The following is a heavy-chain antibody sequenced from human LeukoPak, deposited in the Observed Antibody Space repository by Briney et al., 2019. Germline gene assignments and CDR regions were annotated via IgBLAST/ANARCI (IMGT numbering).Heavy chain of an antibody. J-gene: IGHJ5*02. CDR3: ARVRTDSSGWLRGRNWFDP. D-gene: IGHD6-19*01. CDR2: IYYSGST. CDR1: GGSISSYY. V-gene: IGHV4-59*01. Sequence: PSETLSLTCTVSGGSISSYYWSWIRQPPGKGLEWIGYIYYSGSTNYNPSLKSRVTISVDTSKNQFSLKLSSVTAADTAVYYCARVRTDSSGWLRGRNWFDPWGQGTLVTVSS.